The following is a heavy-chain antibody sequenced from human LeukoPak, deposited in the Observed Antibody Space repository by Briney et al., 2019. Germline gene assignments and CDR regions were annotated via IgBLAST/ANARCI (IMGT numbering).Heavy chain of an antibody. Sequence: PGGSLRLSCAASGFTFSSYWMHWVRQAPGKGLVCVSRITSDGSSTSYADSVRGRFTISRDNSKNTLYLQMNSLRAEDTAVYYCAKKRVAVAGTHYFDYWGQGTLVTVSS. CDR3: AKKRVAVAGTHYFDY. D-gene: IGHD6-19*01. CDR2: ITSDGSST. V-gene: IGHV3-74*01. J-gene: IGHJ4*02. CDR1: GFTFSSYW.